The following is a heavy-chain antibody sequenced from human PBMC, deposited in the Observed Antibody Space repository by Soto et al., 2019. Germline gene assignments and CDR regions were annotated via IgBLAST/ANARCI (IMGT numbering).Heavy chain of an antibody. CDR2: THYSGDT. D-gene: IGHD3-16*01. J-gene: IGHJ4*02. V-gene: IGHV4-31*03. CDR1: GGPFPNGGYY. CDR3: ARGDSQVSSVFDY. Sequence: PSETLSLTCTVSGGPFPNGGYYWSWIRQEPGKGLEWIGYTHYSGDTPYNPFLRSRVTISTDTSKTQFSLRLRSVTSADTAVYYCARGDSQVSSVFDYWGQGMLVTVSS.